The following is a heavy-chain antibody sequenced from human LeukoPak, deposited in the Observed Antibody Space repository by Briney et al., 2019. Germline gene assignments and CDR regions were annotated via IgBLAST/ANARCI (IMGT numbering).Heavy chain of an antibody. CDR3: AKRSGYYLDYFDY. Sequence: GGSLRLSCAASGFTFSSYAMSWVRQAPGKGLEGVSAISGSGGSTYYADSVKGRFTISRDNFKNTLYLQMNSLRAEDTAVYYCAKRSGYYLDYFDYWGQGTLVTVSS. CDR1: GFTFSSYA. CDR2: ISGSGGST. V-gene: IGHV3-23*01. D-gene: IGHD3-3*01. J-gene: IGHJ4*02.